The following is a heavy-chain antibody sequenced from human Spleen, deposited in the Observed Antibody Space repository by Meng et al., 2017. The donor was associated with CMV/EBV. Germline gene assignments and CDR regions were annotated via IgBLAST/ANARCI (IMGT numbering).Heavy chain of an antibody. CDR1: GGTFSSFA. Sequence: SVKVSCKASGGTFSSFAITWVRQAPGQGLEWMGGIIPMVGAAKYAQKFQGRVTMTSDTSTSTVYMELSSLRSEDTAVYYCARGPDCSSTSCYMNWFDPWGQGTLVTVSS. D-gene: IGHD2-2*02. CDR2: IIPMVGAA. J-gene: IGHJ5*02. CDR3: ARGPDCSSTSCYMNWFDP. V-gene: IGHV1-69*05.